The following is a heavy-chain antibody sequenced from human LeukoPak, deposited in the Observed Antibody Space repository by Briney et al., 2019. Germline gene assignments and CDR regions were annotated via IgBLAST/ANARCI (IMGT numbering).Heavy chain of an antibody. V-gene: IGHV3-21*01. D-gene: IGHD3-10*01. J-gene: IGHJ5*02. CDR1: GLTFSSYS. CDR3: ARDSFPWFGELTTHYWFDP. Sequence: GGSLRLSCAASGLTFSSYSMNWVRQAPGKGLEWVSSISSSSSYIYYADSVKGRFTISRDNAKNSLYLQMNSLRAEDTAVYYCARDSFPWFGELTTHYWFDPWGQGTLVTVSS. CDR2: ISSSSSYI.